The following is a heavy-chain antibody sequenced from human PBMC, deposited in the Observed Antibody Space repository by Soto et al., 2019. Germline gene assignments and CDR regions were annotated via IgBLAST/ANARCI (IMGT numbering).Heavy chain of an antibody. Sequence: QVQLVQSGAEVKKPGSSVRVSCKVSGGNFRNYGITWVRQSPGQGLEWMGGIMPVFGTAVYAKKFQGRVKAGAAELTITATVGLTSLSCADSAIYFCARAGDYDLLPPREYAFDVWGQGTTVT. D-gene: IGHD3-9*01. V-gene: IGHV1-69*01. CDR2: IMPVFGTA. CDR3: ARAGDYDLLPPREYAFDV. J-gene: IGHJ6*02. CDR1: GGNFRNYG.